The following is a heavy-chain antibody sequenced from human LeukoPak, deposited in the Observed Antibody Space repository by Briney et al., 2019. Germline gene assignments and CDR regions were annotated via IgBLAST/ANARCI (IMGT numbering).Heavy chain of an antibody. J-gene: IGHJ4*02. D-gene: IGHD5-12*01. CDR3: ARHSRRYSGYDGRMGRAFDY. V-gene: IGHV4-39*01. CDR1: GGSISSSSYY. Sequence: SETLSLTCTVSGGSISSSSYYWGWIRQPPGKGLEWIGSIYYSGSTCYNPSLKSRVTISVDTSKNQFSLKLSSVTAADTAVYYCARHSRRYSGYDGRMGRAFDYWGQGTLVTVSS. CDR2: IYYSGST.